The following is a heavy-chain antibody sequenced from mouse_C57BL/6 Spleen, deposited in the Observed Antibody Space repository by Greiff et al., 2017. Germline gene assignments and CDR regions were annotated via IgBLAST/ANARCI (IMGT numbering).Heavy chain of an antibody. CDR1: GYSFTDYN. Sequence: VQLKQSGPELVKPGASVKISCKASGYSFTDYNMNWVKQSNGQSLEWIGVINPNYGTTSYNQKFKGKATLTVDQSSSTAYMQLNSLTSEYSAVYYCARSYYGSSSYFDVWGTGTTVTVSS. D-gene: IGHD1-1*01. CDR3: ARSYYGSSSYFDV. J-gene: IGHJ1*03. V-gene: IGHV1-39*01. CDR2: INPNYGTT.